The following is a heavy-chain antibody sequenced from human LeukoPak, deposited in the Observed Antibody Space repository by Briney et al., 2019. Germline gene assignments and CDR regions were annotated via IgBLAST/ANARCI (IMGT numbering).Heavy chain of an antibody. V-gene: IGHV1-69*13. J-gene: IGHJ3*02. CDR2: IIPIFGTA. CDR1: GGTFSSYA. Sequence: SVKVSCKASGGTFSSYAISWVRQAPGQGLEWMGGIIPIFGTANYAQKFQGRVTITADESTSTAYMELSSLRSEDTAVYYCARILDGYEEAFDIWGQGTMVTVSS. CDR3: ARILDGYEEAFDI. D-gene: IGHD5-18*01.